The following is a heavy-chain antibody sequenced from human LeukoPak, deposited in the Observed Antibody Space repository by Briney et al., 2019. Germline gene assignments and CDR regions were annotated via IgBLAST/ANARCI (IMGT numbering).Heavy chain of an antibody. CDR3: AENWGEYDAFDI. Sequence: SSETLSLTCTVSGGSISSGDYYWSWIRQPPGKGLEWIGYIYYSGSTYYNPSLKSRVTISVDTSKNQFSLKLSSVTAADTAVYYCAENWGEYDAFDIWGQGTTVTVSS. V-gene: IGHV4-30-4*08. CDR2: IYYSGST. CDR1: GGSISSGDYY. D-gene: IGHD7-27*01. J-gene: IGHJ3*02.